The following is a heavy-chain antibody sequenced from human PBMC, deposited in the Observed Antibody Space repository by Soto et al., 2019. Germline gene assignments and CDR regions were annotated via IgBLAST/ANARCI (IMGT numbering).Heavy chain of an antibody. Sequence: PSETLSLTCTVSGGSISSSSCHWSWIRQPPGKGLEWIGHIHYSGSTNYNSSLKSRVTISVDTSKNQSSLKLSSVTAADTAVYYCARDGYYDSSGIYFQYWGQGTLVTVSS. D-gene: IGHD3-22*01. V-gene: IGHV4-61*01. CDR2: IHYSGST. CDR1: GGSISSSSCH. J-gene: IGHJ4*02. CDR3: ARDGYYDSSGIYFQY.